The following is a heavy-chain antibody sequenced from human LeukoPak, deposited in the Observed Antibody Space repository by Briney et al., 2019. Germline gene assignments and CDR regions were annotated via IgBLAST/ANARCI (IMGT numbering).Heavy chain of an antibody. J-gene: IGHJ4*02. CDR2: IIPIFGTA. V-gene: IGHV1-69*13. D-gene: IGHD3-22*01. CDR1: GGTFSSYA. Sequence: GASVKVSCKASGGTFSSYAISWVRQAPGQGLEWMGGIIPIFGTANYAQKFQGRVTITADESTSTAYMELSSLRSEDTAVYYCARDTTDYYDNSGYYPFDYWGQGTLVTVSS. CDR3: ARDTTDYYDNSGYYPFDY.